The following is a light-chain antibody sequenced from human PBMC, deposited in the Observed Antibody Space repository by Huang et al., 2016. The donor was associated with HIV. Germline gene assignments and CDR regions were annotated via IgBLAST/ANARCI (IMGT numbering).Light chain of an antibody. CDR1: QTISVY. J-gene: IGKJ2*01. CDR3: QQSYRTPYT. Sequence: DIQMTQSPSSLSASVGVRVTITCRASQTISVYINWYQQKVGKAPKLLIYTGSNLQSGVPARFSGSGSGADFTLTINSLQPEDFATYYCQQSYRTPYTFGQGTKLEI. CDR2: TGS. V-gene: IGKV1-39*01.